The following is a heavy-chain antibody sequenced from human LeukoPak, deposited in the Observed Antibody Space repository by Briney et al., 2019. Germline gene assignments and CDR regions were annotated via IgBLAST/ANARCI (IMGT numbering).Heavy chain of an antibody. V-gene: IGHV3-23*01. D-gene: IGHD3-22*01. Sequence: GGSLRLSCAASGFTFSSYAMSWVRQAPGKGLEWVSAISGSGGSTYYADSVKGRFTISRDNSKNTLYLQMNSLRAEDTAVYYCAKENYYDSSGYSITRWFDPWGQGTLVTVSS. CDR2: ISGSGGST. CDR3: AKENYYDSSGYSITRWFDP. J-gene: IGHJ5*02. CDR1: GFTFSSYA.